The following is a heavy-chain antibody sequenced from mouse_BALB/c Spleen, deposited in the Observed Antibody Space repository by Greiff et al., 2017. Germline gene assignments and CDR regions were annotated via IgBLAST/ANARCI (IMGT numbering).Heavy chain of an antibody. Sequence: EVKLVESGGGLVKPGGSRKLSCAASGFTFSSFGMHWVRQAPEKGLEWVAYISSGSSTIYYADTVKGRFTISRDNPKNTLFLQMTSLRSEDTAMYYCARAGDYEAWFAYWGQGTLVTVSA. CDR2: ISSGSSTI. CDR1: GFTFSSFG. J-gene: IGHJ3*01. CDR3: ARAGDYEAWFAY. D-gene: IGHD2-4*01. V-gene: IGHV5-17*02.